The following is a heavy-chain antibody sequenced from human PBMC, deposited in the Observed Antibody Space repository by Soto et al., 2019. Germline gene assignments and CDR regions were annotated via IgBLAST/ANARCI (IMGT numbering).Heavy chain of an antibody. CDR1: GYSFTSYW. Sequence: PGESLKISCKGSGYSFTSYWIGWVRQMPGKGLEWMGIIYPGDSDTRYSSSFQGQVTISADKSISTAYLQWSSLKASDTAMYYCATPRVGASSLVAFDIWGQGTMVTVS. D-gene: IGHD1-26*01. CDR3: ATPRVGASSLVAFDI. V-gene: IGHV5-51*01. CDR2: IYPGDSDT. J-gene: IGHJ3*02.